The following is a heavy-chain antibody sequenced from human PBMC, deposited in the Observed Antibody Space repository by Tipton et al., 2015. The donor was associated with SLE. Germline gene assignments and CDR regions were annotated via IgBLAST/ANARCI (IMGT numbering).Heavy chain of an antibody. CDR1: GFTFSSYA. J-gene: IGHJ5*02. V-gene: IGHV3-30*04. CDR3: ARGIAAAGDWFDP. Sequence: SLRLSCAASGFTFSSYAMHWVRQAPGKGLEWVAVISYDGSNKYYADSVKGRFTISRDNSKNTLYLQMNSLRAEDTAVYYCARGIAAAGDWFDPWGQGTLVTVSS. CDR2: ISYDGSNK. D-gene: IGHD6-13*01.